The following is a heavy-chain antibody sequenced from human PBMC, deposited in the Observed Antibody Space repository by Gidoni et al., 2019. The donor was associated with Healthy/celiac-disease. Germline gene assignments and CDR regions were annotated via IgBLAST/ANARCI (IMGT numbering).Heavy chain of an antibody. D-gene: IGHD6-13*01. CDR3: ARDSPAGGSSWYWYFQH. V-gene: IGHV1-69*06. Sequence: QVQLVQSGAEVKKPGSSVKVSCKASGGTFSSYAISWVRQAPGQGLEWMGGIIPICGTANYAQKFQGRVTITADKSTSTAYMERSSLRSEDTAVYYCARDSPAGGSSWYWYFQHWGQGTLVTVSS. CDR1: GGTFSSYA. J-gene: IGHJ1*01. CDR2: IIPICGTA.